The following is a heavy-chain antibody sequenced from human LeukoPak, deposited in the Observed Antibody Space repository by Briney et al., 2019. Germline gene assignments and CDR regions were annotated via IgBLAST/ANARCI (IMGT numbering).Heavy chain of an antibody. CDR2: ISGSGGST. D-gene: IGHD6-19*01. CDR1: GFTFSSYA. V-gene: IGHV3-23*01. CDR3: AKPLPTLTGGWYGIGY. J-gene: IGHJ4*02. Sequence: GGSLRLSCAASGFTFSSYAMSWVRQAPGKGLEWVSAISGSGGSTYYADSVKGRFTISRDNSKNTLYLQMNSLRAEDTAVYYCAKPLPTLTGGWYGIGYWGQGTLVTVSS.